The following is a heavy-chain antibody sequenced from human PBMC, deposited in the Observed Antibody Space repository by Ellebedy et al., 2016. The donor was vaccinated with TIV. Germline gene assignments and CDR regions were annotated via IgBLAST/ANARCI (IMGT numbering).Heavy chain of an antibody. CDR3: ARGGFYYYDPRFDY. J-gene: IGHJ4*02. D-gene: IGHD3-22*01. CDR1: GGSISSGGYY. Sequence: MPSETLSLTCTVSGGSISSGGYYWSWIRQHPGKGLEWIGHIYYSGTTYYNPSLKSRVTISVDTSKNQFSLKLSSVTAADTAVYYCARGGFYYYDPRFDYWGQGTLVTVSS. CDR2: IYYSGTT. V-gene: IGHV4-31*03.